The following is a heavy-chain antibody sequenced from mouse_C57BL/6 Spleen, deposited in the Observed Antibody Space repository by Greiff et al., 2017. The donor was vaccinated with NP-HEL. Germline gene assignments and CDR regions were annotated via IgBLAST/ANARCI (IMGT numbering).Heavy chain of an antibody. CDR3: ARGGREYFDY. CDR1: GYTFTSYW. J-gene: IGHJ2*01. V-gene: IGHV1-50*01. CDR2: IDPSDSYT. Sequence: VQLQQPGAELVKPGASVKLSCKASGYTFTSYWMQWVKQRPGQGLEWIGEIDPSDSYTNYNQKFKGKATLTVDTSSSTAYMQLSSLTSEDSAVYYCARGGREYFDYWGQGTTLTVSS.